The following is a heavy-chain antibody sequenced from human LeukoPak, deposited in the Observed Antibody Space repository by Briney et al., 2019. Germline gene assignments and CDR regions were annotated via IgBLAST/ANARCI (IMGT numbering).Heavy chain of an antibody. CDR1: GYSISSGNY. J-gene: IGHJ4*02. D-gene: IGHD6-13*01. V-gene: IGHV4-38-2*02. CDR3: ARGLGRQQLVSPFDY. Sequence: SETLSLTCTVSGYSISSGNYWGWIRQPPGKGLEWLASIYHSGTIYYNPSLKSRVTISVDTSKNQFSLKLTSVTAADTAVYYCARGLGRQQLVSPFDYWGQGTRVTVSS. CDR2: IYHSGTI.